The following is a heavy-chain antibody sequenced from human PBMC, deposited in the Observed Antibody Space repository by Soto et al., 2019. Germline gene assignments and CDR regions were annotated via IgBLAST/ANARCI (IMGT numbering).Heavy chain of an antibody. CDR3: ARRGYNWNDVDVGESGWFDP. CDR2: IYYSGST. V-gene: IGHV4-39*01. D-gene: IGHD1-1*01. CDR1: GGSISSSSYY. Sequence: QLQLQESGPGLVKPSETLSLTCTVSGGSISSSSYYWGWIRQPPGKGLEWIGSIYYSGSTYYNPSLKSRVTISVDTSKNQFYLKLSSVTAADTAVYYCARRGYNWNDVDVGESGWFDPWGQGTLVTVSS. J-gene: IGHJ5*02.